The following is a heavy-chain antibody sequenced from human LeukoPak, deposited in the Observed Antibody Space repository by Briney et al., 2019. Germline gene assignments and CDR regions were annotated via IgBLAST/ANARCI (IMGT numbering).Heavy chain of an antibody. J-gene: IGHJ4*02. D-gene: IGHD3-10*01. Sequence: GGSLRLSCAASEFSVGSNYMTWVRQAPGKGLEWVSLIYSGGSTYYADSVKGRFTISRDNSKNTLYLQMNSLRAEDTAVYYCAKGQYYYGSGSYYTGWGQGTLVTVSS. V-gene: IGHV3-66*01. CDR1: EFSVGSNY. CDR3: AKGQYYYGSGSYYTG. CDR2: IYSGGST.